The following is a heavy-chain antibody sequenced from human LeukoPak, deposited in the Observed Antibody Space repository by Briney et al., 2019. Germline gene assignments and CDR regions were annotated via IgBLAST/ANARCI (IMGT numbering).Heavy chain of an antibody. V-gene: IGHV4-59*01. D-gene: IGHD3-10*01. CDR1: GGSNSSYY. J-gene: IGHJ4*02. CDR3: ARSGSGSYYNY. Sequence: SETLSLTCTVSGGSNSSYYWSWIRQPPGKGLEWIGYIYYSGSTNYNPSLKSRVTISVDTSKNQFSLKLSSVTAADTAVYYCARSGSGSYYNYWGQGTLVTVSS. CDR2: IYYSGST.